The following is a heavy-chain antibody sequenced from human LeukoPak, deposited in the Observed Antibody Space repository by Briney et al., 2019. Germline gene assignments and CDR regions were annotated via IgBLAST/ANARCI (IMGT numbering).Heavy chain of an antibody. D-gene: IGHD6-13*01. Sequence: GASVKVSCKASGYTFTGYDINWVRQATGQGLEWMGWMNPNSGNTGNAQQFQGRVTMTRNTSISTAYMELSSLRSEDTAVYYCAKEWGSSWYYYYYGMDVWGQGTTVTVSS. CDR3: AKEWGSSWYYYYYGMDV. CDR2: MNPNSGNT. J-gene: IGHJ6*02. CDR1: GYTFTGYD. V-gene: IGHV1-8*01.